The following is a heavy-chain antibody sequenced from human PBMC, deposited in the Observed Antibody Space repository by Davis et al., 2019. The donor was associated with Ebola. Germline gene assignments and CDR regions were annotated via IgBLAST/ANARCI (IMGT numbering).Heavy chain of an antibody. V-gene: IGHV3-30*18. D-gene: IGHD6-19*01. J-gene: IGHJ6*02. CDR2: ISYDGSNK. Sequence: PGGSLRLSCAASGFTFSSYGMHWVRQAPGKGLEWVAVISYDGSNKYYADSVKGRFTISRDNSKNTLYLQMNSLRAEDTAVYYCAKDLAIAVAGTGYYYYGMDVWGQGTTVTVSS. CDR1: GFTFSSYG. CDR3: AKDLAIAVAGTGYYYYGMDV.